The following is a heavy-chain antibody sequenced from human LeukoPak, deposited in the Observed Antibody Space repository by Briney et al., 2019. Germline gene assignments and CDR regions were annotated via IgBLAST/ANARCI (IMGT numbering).Heavy chain of an antibody. Sequence: SETLSLTCTVSGGSIRSYYWSWIRQPPGKGLEWLGYIHYSGNTDYNPSLKSRVTMSLHTSENQFSLKLSSVTAADTAVYYCARVPYSGYEFTIDSWGQGTLVTVSS. CDR3: ARVPYSGYEFTIDS. D-gene: IGHD5-12*01. V-gene: IGHV4-59*01. J-gene: IGHJ4*02. CDR1: GGSIRSYY. CDR2: IHYSGNT.